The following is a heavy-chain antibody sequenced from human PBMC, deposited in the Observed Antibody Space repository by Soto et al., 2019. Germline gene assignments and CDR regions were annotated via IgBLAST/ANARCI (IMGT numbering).Heavy chain of an antibody. CDR3: ANGLEWFDP. Sequence: QVQLVQSGAEVKKPGSSVKVSCKASGGTFSSYTISWVRQAPGQGLEWMGGIIPIFGAANYAQQFQGRVTLTADESTSTAYMELSSLRSGDTAVYYCANGLEWFDPWGQGTLVTVSS. D-gene: IGHD4-17*01. CDR2: IIPIFGAA. CDR1: GGTFSSYT. J-gene: IGHJ5*02. V-gene: IGHV1-69*12.